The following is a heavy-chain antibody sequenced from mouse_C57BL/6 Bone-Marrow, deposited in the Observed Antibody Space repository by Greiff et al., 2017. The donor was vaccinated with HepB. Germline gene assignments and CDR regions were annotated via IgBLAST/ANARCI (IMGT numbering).Heavy chain of an antibody. CDR3: RGGDDWGAMDY. CDR2: IRNKANNHAT. CDR1: GFTFSDAW. Sequence: EVMLVESGGGLVQPGGSMKLSCAASGFTFSDAWMDWVRQSPEKGLEWVAEIRNKANNHATYYAESVKGRFTISRDDSKSSVYLQMNSLRAEDTGIYYCRGGDDWGAMDYWGQGTSVTVSS. D-gene: IGHD4-1*01. V-gene: IGHV6-6*01. J-gene: IGHJ4*01.